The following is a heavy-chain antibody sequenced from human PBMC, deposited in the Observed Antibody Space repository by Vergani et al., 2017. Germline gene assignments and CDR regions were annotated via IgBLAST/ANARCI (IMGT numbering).Heavy chain of an antibody. CDR3: ARSYCSSTSCYDFYFDY. V-gene: IGHV3-30*04. CDR1: GFTFSSYA. Sequence: VQLVESGGGLVKPGGSLRLSCAASGFTFSSYAMHWVRQAPGKGLEWVAVISYDGSNKYYADSVKGRFTISRDNSKNTLYLQMNSLRAEDTAVYYCARSYCSSTSCYDFYFDYWGQGTLVTVSS. D-gene: IGHD2-2*01. CDR2: ISYDGSNK. J-gene: IGHJ4*02.